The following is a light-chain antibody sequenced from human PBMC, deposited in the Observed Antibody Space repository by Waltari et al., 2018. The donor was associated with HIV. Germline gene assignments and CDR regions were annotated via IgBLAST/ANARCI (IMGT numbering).Light chain of an antibody. V-gene: IGLV1-40*01. CDR1: SSHIGANSD. CDR2: GNI. J-gene: IGLJ3*02. CDR3: QSYDTRSSGFLV. Sequence: QSVLKQPPSVSGAPGQTVTISCTGSSSHIGANSDVHCYQQLPGRAPKVLVYGNIYRPPGVPDRFSGSKSGTSASLAITGLQADDEGYYYCQSYDTRSSGFLVFGGGTKVTVL.